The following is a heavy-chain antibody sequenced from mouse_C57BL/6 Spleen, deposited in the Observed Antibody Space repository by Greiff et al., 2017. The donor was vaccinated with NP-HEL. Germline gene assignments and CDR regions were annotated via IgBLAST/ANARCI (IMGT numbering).Heavy chain of an antibody. D-gene: IGHD1-1*01. V-gene: IGHV10-3*01. CDR1: GFTFNTYA. Sequence: EVQLVESGGGLVQPKGSLKLSCAASGFTFNTYAMHWVRQAPGKGLEWVARIRSKSSNYATYYADSVKDRFTISRDDSQSMLYLQMNNLKTEDTAMYYCVRESSLHYSGSSPYYFDYWGQGTTLTVSS. J-gene: IGHJ2*01. CDR3: VRESSLHYSGSSPYYFDY. CDR2: IRSKSSNYAT.